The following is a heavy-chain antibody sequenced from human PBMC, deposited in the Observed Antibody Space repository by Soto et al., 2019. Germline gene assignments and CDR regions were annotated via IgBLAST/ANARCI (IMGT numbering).Heavy chain of an antibody. CDR2: IYYSGST. D-gene: IGHD2-15*01. Sequence: QVQLQESGPGLVKPSQTLSLTCTVSGGSISSGGYYWSWIRQHPGKGLEWIGYIYYSGSTYYNPSLQSRVTISVDTSKNQFSPKLGSVTAAETAVYYCASLPLRYWSGGCWRDYWGQGTLVTVSS. CDR1: GGSISSGGYY. CDR3: ASLPLRYWSGGCWRDY. J-gene: IGHJ4*02. V-gene: IGHV4-31*03.